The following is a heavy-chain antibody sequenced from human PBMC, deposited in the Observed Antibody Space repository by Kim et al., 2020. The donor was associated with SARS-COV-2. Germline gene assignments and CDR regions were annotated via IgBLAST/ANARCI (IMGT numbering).Heavy chain of an antibody. D-gene: IGHD2-15*01. J-gene: IGHJ3*02. CDR1: GYSFTIYW. Sequence: GESLKISCKGSGYSFTIYWIGWVRQMPGKGLEWMGIIYPGDSDTRYSPSFQGQVTISADKSISTAYLQWSSLKASDTAMYYCASGLGYCSGGSCIYGAFDIWGQGTMVTVSS. CDR3: ASGLGYCSGGSCIYGAFDI. CDR2: IYPGDSDT. V-gene: IGHV5-51*01.